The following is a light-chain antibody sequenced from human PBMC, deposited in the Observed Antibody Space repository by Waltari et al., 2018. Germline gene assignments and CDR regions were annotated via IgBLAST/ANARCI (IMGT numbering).Light chain of an antibody. Sequence: QSALTQPASVSGSPGQSITISCTGTSSAVGTYNYVSWYQQYPGKAPKLIIYDVFQRPSGVSNRVSGSKSGNTASLTISGLQTEDEGDYYCNSYTGSSSWVFGGGTKLTVL. V-gene: IGLV2-14*03. J-gene: IGLJ3*02. CDR1: SSAVGTYNY. CDR2: DVF. CDR3: NSYTGSSSWV.